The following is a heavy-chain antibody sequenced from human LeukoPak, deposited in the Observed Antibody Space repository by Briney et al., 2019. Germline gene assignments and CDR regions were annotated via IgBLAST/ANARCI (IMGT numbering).Heavy chain of an antibody. J-gene: IGHJ4*02. CDR1: GGSISSYY. CDR3: ARADSYSSGWYGGLDY. D-gene: IGHD6-19*01. Sequence: SETLSLTCTVSGGSISSYYWSWLRQPPGKGLEWIGDIYYSGSTNYNPSLKSRVTISVVTCKNQFSLKLSSVTAADTAVYYCARADSYSSGWYGGLDYWGQGTLVTVSS. V-gene: IGHV4-59*01. CDR2: IYYSGST.